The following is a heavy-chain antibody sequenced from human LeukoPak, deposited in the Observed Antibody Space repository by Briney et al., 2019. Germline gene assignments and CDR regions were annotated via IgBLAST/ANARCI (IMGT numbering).Heavy chain of an antibody. CDR2: IYCDESDL. J-gene: IGHJ3*02. Sequence: GESLKISCKGSGYRFTNYWIAWVRQMPGKGLGWMGIIYCDESDLRYSPSFQGQVTISVDKSINTAYLQWSSLKASDTAMYYCARRGYDYSGYYWAFDMWGQGTMVTVSS. CDR3: ARRGYDYSGYYWAFDM. D-gene: IGHD3-22*01. V-gene: IGHV5-51*01. CDR1: GYRFTNYW.